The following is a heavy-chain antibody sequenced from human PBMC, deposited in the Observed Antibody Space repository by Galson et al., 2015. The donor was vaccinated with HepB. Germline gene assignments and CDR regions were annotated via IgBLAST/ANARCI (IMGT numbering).Heavy chain of an antibody. D-gene: IGHD3-3*01. V-gene: IGHV3-30*02. Sequence: SLRLSCAASGFTFSTRGMRWFRQPPGKGLEWVAYIYNDGNLKYYADSVQGRFTISRDNSKTTLYLQMDNLRVEDTAIYYCANPRIRFLEWLLYWIYYYMDVWGKGTTVTVSS. CDR2: IYNDGNLK. J-gene: IGHJ6*03. CDR3: ANPRIRFLEWLLYWIYYYMDV. CDR1: GFTFSTRG.